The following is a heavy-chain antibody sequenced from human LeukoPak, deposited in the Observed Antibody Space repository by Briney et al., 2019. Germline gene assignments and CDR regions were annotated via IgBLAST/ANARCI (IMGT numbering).Heavy chain of an antibody. Sequence: GGSLRLSCAASGFTFDDYAMHWVRQAPGKGLEWVSGIGWNSGTIVYADSVKGRFTISRDNAKKSLYLQMNSLGSEDTALYFCAKDSRVRRRDYWGYIDYWGRGTLVTVSS. CDR2: IGWNSGTI. CDR3: AKDSRVRRRDYWGYIDY. J-gene: IGHJ4*02. V-gene: IGHV3-9*01. D-gene: IGHD7-27*01. CDR1: GFTFDDYA.